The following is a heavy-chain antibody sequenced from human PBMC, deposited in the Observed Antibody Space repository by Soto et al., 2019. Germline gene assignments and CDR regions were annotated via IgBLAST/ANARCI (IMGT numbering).Heavy chain of an antibody. V-gene: IGHV4-39*01. J-gene: IGHJ4*02. CDR3: AKNLPRTGRFDY. Sequence: PSETLSLTCTVSGGSLSSSSYYRGWIRQPPGKGLEWIGSIYYSGSTYYNPSLKSRTTISVDRSRNQFSLQVSSVTAADTAVYYCAKNLPRTGRFDYWGQGTVVTVSS. CDR2: IYYSGST. CDR1: GGSLSSSSYY.